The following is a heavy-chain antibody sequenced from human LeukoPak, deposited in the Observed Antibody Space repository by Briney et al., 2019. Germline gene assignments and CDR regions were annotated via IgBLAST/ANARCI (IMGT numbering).Heavy chain of an antibody. CDR1: GGSISSGDYY. Sequence: SQTLSLTCTVSGGSISSGDYYWSWIRQPPGKGLQWIGYIFYSGSTYYNPSLKSRLTISVDMSKNQFSLKLGSVTAADTAVYYCARGVAADAASLNWFDPWGREPWSPSPQ. D-gene: IGHD6-13*01. CDR2: IFYSGST. V-gene: IGHV4-30-4*01. J-gene: IGHJ5*02. CDR3: ARGVAADAASLNWFDP.